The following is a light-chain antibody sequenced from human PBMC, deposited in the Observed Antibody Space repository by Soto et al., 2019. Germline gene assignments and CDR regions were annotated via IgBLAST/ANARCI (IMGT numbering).Light chain of an antibody. J-gene: IGKJ1*01. V-gene: IGKV1-5*01. CDR2: DVS. CDR1: QSVSGW. CDR3: QQYDSYSWT. Sequence: IQMTQSPSTLSASVGDTVTVTCRASQSVSGWLAWYQQKPGKAPKLLIYDVSSLESGVPSRFSGSGSGTEFILNISSLQPDDFATYYCQQYDSYSWTFDQGTKVDIK.